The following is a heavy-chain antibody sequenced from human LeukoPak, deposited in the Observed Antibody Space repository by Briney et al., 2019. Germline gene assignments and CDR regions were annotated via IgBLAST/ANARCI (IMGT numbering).Heavy chain of an antibody. J-gene: IGHJ4*02. Sequence: GESLKISCKGSGYSFTSYWISWVRQMPGKGLEWMGRIDPSDSYTNYSPSFQGYVTISADKSISTAYLQWSSLKASDTAMYYCARQEAGVFEYWGQGTLVTVSS. CDR3: ARQEAGVFEY. CDR1: GYSFTSYW. V-gene: IGHV5-10-1*01. D-gene: IGHD6-19*01. CDR2: IDPSDSYT.